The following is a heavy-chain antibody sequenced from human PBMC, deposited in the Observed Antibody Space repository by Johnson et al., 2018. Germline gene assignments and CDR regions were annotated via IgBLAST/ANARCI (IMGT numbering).Heavy chain of an antibody. CDR1: GYTFTSYH. Sequence: QVQLVQSGAEVKKHGASVKVSCKASGYTFTSYHVHWVRQAPGQGLEWMGIINPSGGTTTYSQKFQGTVTVTRDTSTSTVSMEVNSLRSEDTAVYYCARASHSNNWYHYGVDVWGQGTTVTVSS. D-gene: IGHD6-13*01. CDR3: ARASHSNNWYHYGVDV. V-gene: IGHV1-46*01. J-gene: IGHJ6*02. CDR2: INPSGGTT.